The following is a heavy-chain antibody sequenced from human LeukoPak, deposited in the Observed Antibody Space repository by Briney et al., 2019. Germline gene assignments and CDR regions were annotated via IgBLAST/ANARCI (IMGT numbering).Heavy chain of an antibody. CDR3: ASRYYYDSSGYYLDDY. Sequence: ASVKVSCKASGYTFTGYYMHWLRQAPGQGLEWMGRINPNSGGTNYAQEFQGRVTITRDTSISTAYMELSRLRSDDTAVYYCASRYYYDSSGYYLDDYWGQGTLVTVSS. V-gene: IGHV1-2*06. J-gene: IGHJ4*02. CDR2: INPNSGGT. CDR1: GYTFTGYY. D-gene: IGHD3-22*01.